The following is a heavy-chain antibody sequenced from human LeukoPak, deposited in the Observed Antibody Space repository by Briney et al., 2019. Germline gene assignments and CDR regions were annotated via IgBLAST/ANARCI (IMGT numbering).Heavy chain of an antibody. V-gene: IGHV1-8*03. CDR2: MNPNSGNT. CDR3: ARETGYSSSAGNGYNWFDP. J-gene: IGHJ5*02. CDR1: GYTFTSYD. Sequence: GASVKVSCKASGYTFTSYDINWVRQATGQGLEWMGWMNPNSGNTGYAQKFQGRGTITRSTSISTAYMEVSSLRSDGTAVYYWARETGYSSSAGNGYNWFDPWGQGTLVTVSS. D-gene: IGHD6-13*01.